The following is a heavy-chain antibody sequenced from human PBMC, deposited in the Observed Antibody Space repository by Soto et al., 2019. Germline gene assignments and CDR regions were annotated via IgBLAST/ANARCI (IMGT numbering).Heavy chain of an antibody. J-gene: IGHJ6*02. CDR1: GYTFTSYG. D-gene: IGHD2-15*01. CDR3: ARDTPLGYCSGGSCYAPLGMDV. Sequence: QVQLVQSGAEVKKPGASVKVSCKASGYTFTSYGISWVRQAPGQGLEWMGWISAYNGNTNYAQKLQGRVTMTTDTSTSTAYMELRSLRSDDTAVYYCARDTPLGYCSGGSCYAPLGMDVWGQGTTVTVSS. CDR2: ISAYNGNT. V-gene: IGHV1-18*01.